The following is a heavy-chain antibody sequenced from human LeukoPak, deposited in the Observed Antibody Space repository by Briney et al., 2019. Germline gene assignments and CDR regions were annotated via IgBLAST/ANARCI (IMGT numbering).Heavy chain of an antibody. CDR1: GYTFTDYY. V-gene: IGHV1-2*02. J-gene: IGHJ4*02. D-gene: IGHD3-9*01. Sequence: ASVKVSCKASGYTFTDYYMHWVRQAPGQGLEWIGWISPDSGRTGFAQKFQGRVTMTRDTSISTAYMELSRLRSDDTAVYYCARSPHILTGENFDYWGQGTLLTVSS. CDR2: ISPDSGRT. CDR3: ARSPHILTGENFDY.